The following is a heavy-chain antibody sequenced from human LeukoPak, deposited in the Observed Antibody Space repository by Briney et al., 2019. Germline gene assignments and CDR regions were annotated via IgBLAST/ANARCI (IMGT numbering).Heavy chain of an antibody. CDR1: GFDFRSYG. D-gene: IGHD3-10*02. Sequence: GGSLRLSCAASGFDFRSYGMHWVRQAPGKGLEWVALISYDGSNKYYPDSVKGRFTISRDNAKNSLYLQMNSLRAEDTAVYYCAELGITMIGGVWGKGTTVTISS. CDR2: ISYDGSNK. CDR3: AELGITMIGGV. J-gene: IGHJ6*04. V-gene: IGHV3-30*18.